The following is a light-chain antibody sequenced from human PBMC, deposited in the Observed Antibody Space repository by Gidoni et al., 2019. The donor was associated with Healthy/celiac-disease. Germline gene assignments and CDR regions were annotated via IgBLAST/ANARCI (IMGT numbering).Light chain of an antibody. CDR3: QQSYSTPPLT. Sequence: DIQMTQSPSSLSASVGDRVTITCRASQSISSYLNWYQQKPGKAPKLLIYAASSLQSGVPSRFSGSGSGTDFTPTISSLQPEEFATYYCQQSYSTPPLTFGGXTKVEIK. V-gene: IGKV1-39*01. CDR1: QSISSY. CDR2: AAS. J-gene: IGKJ4*01.